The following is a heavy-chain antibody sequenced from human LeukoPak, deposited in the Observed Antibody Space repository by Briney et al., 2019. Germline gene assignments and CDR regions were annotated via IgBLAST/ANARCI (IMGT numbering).Heavy chain of an antibody. CDR3: ARDLRGYSYGPKYFDY. Sequence: ASVKVSCKASGYTFTSYGVSWVRQAPGQGLERMGWISAYNGNTNYAQKLQGRVTMTTDTSTSTAYMELRSLRSDDTAVYYCARDLRGYSYGPKYFDYWGQGTLVTVSS. CDR1: GYTFTSYG. J-gene: IGHJ4*02. CDR2: ISAYNGNT. V-gene: IGHV1-18*01. D-gene: IGHD5-18*01.